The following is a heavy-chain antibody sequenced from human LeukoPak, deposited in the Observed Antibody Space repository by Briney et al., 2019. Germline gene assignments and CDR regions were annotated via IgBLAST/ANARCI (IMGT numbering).Heavy chain of an antibody. CDR2: IYYSGST. J-gene: IGHJ4*02. Sequence: SETLSLTCTVSGGSISSYYWSWIRQPPGKGLGWIGYIYYSGSTNYNPSLKSRVTISVDTSKNQFSLKLSSVTAADTAVYYCARGVYSSGWYFDYWGQGTLVTVSS. D-gene: IGHD6-19*01. V-gene: IGHV4-59*01. CDR1: GGSISSYY. CDR3: ARGVYSSGWYFDY.